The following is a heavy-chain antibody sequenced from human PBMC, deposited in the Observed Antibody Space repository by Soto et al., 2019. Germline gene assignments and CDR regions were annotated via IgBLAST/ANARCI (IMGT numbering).Heavy chain of an antibody. CDR2: INAGNGNT. D-gene: IGHD6-19*01. J-gene: IGHJ4*02. V-gene: IGHV1-3*05. CDR3: ARAVAVPADFDY. Sequence: QVQLVQSGAEEKKPGASVKVSCKASGYTFTGYAMHWVRQAPGQRLEWMGWINAGNGNTKYSQKFQGRVTITRDTSAGAAYMEQSSLSSEDTAVYYCARAVAVPADFDYWGQGTLVTVSS. CDR1: GYTFTGYA.